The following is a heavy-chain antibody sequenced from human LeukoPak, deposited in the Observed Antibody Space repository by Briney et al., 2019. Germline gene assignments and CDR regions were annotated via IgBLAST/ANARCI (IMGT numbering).Heavy chain of an antibody. CDR1: GFTFSSYA. D-gene: IGHD5-18*01. J-gene: IGHJ4*02. CDR2: ISGSGGST. V-gene: IGHV3-23*01. CDR3: AIHWVGYSYGRRYFDY. Sequence: QPGGSLRLSCAASGFTFSSYAMTWVRQAPGKGLEWVSAISGSGGSTYYADSVKGRFTISRDNSKNTLYLQMNSLRAEDTAVYYCAIHWVGYSYGRRYFDYWGQGTLVTVSS.